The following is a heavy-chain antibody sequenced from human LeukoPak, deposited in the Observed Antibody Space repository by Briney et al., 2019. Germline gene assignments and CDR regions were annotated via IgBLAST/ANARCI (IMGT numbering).Heavy chain of an antibody. J-gene: IGHJ4*02. V-gene: IGHV4-61*09. CDR1: GGSTSSGSYY. CDR2: IYSSGST. D-gene: IGHD1-26*01. CDR3: ARNGVGAIDY. Sequence: SQTLSLTCTVAGGSTSSGSYYWSWIRQPAGKGLEWIGHIYSSGSTNYNPSLKSRVTISVDTSKNQFSLKLSSVTAADTAVYYCARNGVGAIDYWGQGTLVTVSS.